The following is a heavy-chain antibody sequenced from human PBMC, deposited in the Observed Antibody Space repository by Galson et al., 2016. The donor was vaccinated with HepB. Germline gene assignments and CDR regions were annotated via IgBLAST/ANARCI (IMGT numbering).Heavy chain of an antibody. CDR2: INPNTGVT. V-gene: IGHV1-2*06. J-gene: IGHJ4*02. CDR1: GYTFTDYF. Sequence: SVKVSCKASGYTFTDYFIHWVRQAPGQGPVWMGRINPNTGVTNLAQKFQGRVTMTRDTAISTAYMELSRLTSDDMAVYYCARDLDFWSGYHGYWGQGTLVTVSS. CDR3: ARDLDFWSGYHGY. D-gene: IGHD3-3*01.